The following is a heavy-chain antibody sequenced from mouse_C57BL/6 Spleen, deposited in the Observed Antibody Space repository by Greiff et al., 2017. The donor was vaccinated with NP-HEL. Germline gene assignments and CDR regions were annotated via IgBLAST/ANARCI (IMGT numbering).Heavy chain of an antibody. J-gene: IGHJ2*01. V-gene: IGHV1-15*01. Sequence: QVQLKESGAELVRPGASVTLSCKASGYTFTDYEMHWVKQTPVHGLEWIGAIDPETGGTAYNQKFKGKAILTADKSSSTAYMELRSLTSEDSAVYYCTRELAYFDYWGQGTTLTVSS. CDR3: TRELAYFDY. D-gene: IGHD4-1*01. CDR2: IDPETGGT. CDR1: GYTFTDYE.